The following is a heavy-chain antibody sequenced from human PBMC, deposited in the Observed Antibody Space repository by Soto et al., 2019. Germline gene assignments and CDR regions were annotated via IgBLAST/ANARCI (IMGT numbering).Heavy chain of an antibody. CDR3: ARSSLNSNWFDP. D-gene: IGHD6-6*01. Sequence: PSETLSLTCTVSGGSISSGDYYWSWIRQPPGKGLEWIGYIYYSRSTYYNPSLKSRVTISVDTSKNQFSLKLSSVTAADTAVYYCARSSLNSNWFDPWGQGTLVTVSS. CDR1: GGSISSGDYY. J-gene: IGHJ5*02. CDR2: IYYSRST. V-gene: IGHV4-30-4*01.